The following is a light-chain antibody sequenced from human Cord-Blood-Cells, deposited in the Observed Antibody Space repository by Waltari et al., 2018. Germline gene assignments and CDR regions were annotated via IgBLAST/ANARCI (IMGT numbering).Light chain of an antibody. Sequence: SSELTQDSAVSVALGQTVRITCQGDSLSSYYASWYQQKPGQAPVLVIYGKNNRPSGIPDRFSGSSSGNTASLTITGAQAEDEADYYCNSRDSSGNHYVFGTGTKVTVL. CDR1: SLSSYY. CDR3: NSRDSSGNHYV. V-gene: IGLV3-19*01. CDR2: GKN. J-gene: IGLJ1*01.